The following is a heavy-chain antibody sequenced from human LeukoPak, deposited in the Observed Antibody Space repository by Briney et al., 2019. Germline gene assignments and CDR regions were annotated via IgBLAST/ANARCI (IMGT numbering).Heavy chain of an antibody. D-gene: IGHD5-24*01. V-gene: IGHV3-53*01. CDR3: ARGDGYNYWDY. J-gene: IGHJ4*02. Sequence: TGGSLRLSCAASGFTVSSNYMSWVRQAPGKGLEWVSVIYIGGNTYYADSVKGRFTISRDNSKSTLYLQMNSPTAEDTAVYYCARGDGYNYWDYWGQGTLVTVSS. CDR1: GFTVSSNY. CDR2: IYIGGNT.